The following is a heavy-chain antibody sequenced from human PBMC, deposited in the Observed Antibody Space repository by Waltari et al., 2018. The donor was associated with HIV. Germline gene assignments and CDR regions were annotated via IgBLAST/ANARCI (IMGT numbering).Heavy chain of an antibody. CDR1: GYTFTSYA. CDR3: ARGPYDYSNHTLGY. V-gene: IGHV1-3*01. Sequence: QVQLVQSGAEVKKPGASVKVSCKASGYTFTSYAMHWVRQAPGQRLEWMGWINAGNGNTKYSQKFQGRVTITRDTSASTAYMELSSLRSEDTAVYYCARGPYDYSNHTLGYWGQGTLVTVSS. D-gene: IGHD4-4*01. J-gene: IGHJ4*02. CDR2: INAGNGNT.